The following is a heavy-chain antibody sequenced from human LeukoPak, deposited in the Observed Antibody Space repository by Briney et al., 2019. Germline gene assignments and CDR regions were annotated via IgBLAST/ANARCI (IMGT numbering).Heavy chain of an antibody. V-gene: IGHV4-59*01. CDR1: GGSISGYY. J-gene: IGHJ4*02. D-gene: IGHD6-19*01. Sequence: SETLSLTCTVSGGSISGYYWSWIRQPPGKGLEWIGYIYTSYSESTTYNPSLKSRASISLDTSKNQFSLNVNTVTASDTAVYYCARGGGNGWYEVDYWGQGTLVTVSS. CDR2: IYTSYSEST. CDR3: ARGGGNGWYEVDY.